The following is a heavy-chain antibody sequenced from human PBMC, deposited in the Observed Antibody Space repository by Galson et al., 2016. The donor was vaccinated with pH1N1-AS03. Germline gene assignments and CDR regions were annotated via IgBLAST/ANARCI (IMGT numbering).Heavy chain of an antibody. D-gene: IGHD6-13*01. Sequence: SGFTFSSYWMHWVRQAPGKGLVWVSRINSDGSSTSYADSVKGRFTISRDNAKNTLYLQMNSLRAEDTAVYYCYSSSWDDAFDIWGQGTMVTVSS. CDR3: YSSSWDDAFDI. V-gene: IGHV3-74*01. CDR2: INSDGSST. CDR1: GFTFSSYW. J-gene: IGHJ3*02.